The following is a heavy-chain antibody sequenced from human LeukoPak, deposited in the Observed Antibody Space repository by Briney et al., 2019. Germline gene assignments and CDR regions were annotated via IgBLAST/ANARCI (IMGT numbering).Heavy chain of an antibody. J-gene: IGHJ4*02. CDR2: IYYSGST. CDR3: VRDAGVGYGDY. D-gene: IGHD2-8*01. Sequence: SETLSLTCTVSGGSITSGGYYWSWIRQHPGKGLKWIGYIYYSGSTYYNPSLKSRVTISVDTSKNQFSLKLSSVTAADTAVYYCVRDAGVGYGDYWGQGTLVTVSS. V-gene: IGHV4-31*03. CDR1: GGSITSGGYY.